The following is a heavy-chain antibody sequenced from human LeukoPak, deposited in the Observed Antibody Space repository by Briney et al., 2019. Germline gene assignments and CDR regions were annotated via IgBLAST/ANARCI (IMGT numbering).Heavy chain of an antibody. D-gene: IGHD3-3*01. Sequence: GESLKISCKLSGYSFPNNWIGWVRQMLGKGLEWLAIIYPGDSDSRYSPSFQDQVTISVDKSISTVYLQWSSLKASDTAMYYCSRTAGGYNFWSGSDYWGQGTLVTVSS. CDR1: GYSFPNNW. J-gene: IGHJ4*02. CDR3: SRTAGGYNFWSGSDY. CDR2: IYPGDSDS. V-gene: IGHV5-51*01.